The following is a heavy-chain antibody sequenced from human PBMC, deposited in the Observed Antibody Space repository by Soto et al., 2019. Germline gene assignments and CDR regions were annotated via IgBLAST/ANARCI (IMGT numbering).Heavy chain of an antibody. D-gene: IGHD5-18*01. V-gene: IGHV4-34*01. CDR2: INHSGST. Sequence: WNRQPPGKGLEWIGEINHSGSTNYNPSLKSRVTISVDTSKNQFSLKLSSVTAADTAVYYCAIGDTAMVTFDYWGQGTLVT. J-gene: IGHJ4*02. CDR3: AIGDTAMVTFDY.